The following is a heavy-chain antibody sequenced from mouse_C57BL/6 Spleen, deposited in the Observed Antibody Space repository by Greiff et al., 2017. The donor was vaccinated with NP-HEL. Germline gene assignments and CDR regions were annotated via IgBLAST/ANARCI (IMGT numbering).Heavy chain of an antibody. CDR2: INPNNGGT. V-gene: IGHV1-26*01. J-gene: IGHJ4*01. CDR1: GYTFTDYY. Sequence: VQLQQSGPELVKPGASVKISCKASGYTFTDYYMNWVKQSHGKSLEWIGDINPNNGGTSYNQKFKGKATLTVDKSSSTAYMELRSLTSEDSAVYYCAREYYGSSPYAMDYWGQGTSVTVSS. CDR3: AREYYGSSPYAMDY. D-gene: IGHD1-1*01.